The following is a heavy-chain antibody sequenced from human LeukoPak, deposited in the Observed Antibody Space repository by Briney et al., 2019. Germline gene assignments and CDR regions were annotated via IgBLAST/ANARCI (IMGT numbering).Heavy chain of an antibody. V-gene: IGHV4-34*01. CDR2: INHSGST. Sequence: SETLSLTCAVYGGSFSGYYWSWIRQPPGKGLEWIGEINHSGSTNYNPSLKSRVTISVDTSKNQFSLKLSSVTAADTAVYFCARLFGATIINREVDYWGQGTLVTVSS. CDR1: GGSFSGYY. CDR3: ARLFGATIINREVDY. D-gene: IGHD1-1*01. J-gene: IGHJ4*02.